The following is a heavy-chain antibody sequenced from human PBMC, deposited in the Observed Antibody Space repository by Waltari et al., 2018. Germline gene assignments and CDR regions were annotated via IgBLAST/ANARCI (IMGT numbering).Heavy chain of an antibody. CDR2: MNSDGSTT. CDR3: VREGVGSAFDI. D-gene: IGHD3-3*01. J-gene: IGHJ3*02. V-gene: IGHV3-74*01. Sequence: VQLVESGGGLVQSGGSLRLSCAASGFTLSSYWMHWVRQAPGKGLVWVSRMNSDGSTTNYADSVRGRFTISRDNAENTLYLQMNRLRAEDTAVYFCVREGVGSAFDIWGQGTMVTVSS. CDR1: GFTLSSYW.